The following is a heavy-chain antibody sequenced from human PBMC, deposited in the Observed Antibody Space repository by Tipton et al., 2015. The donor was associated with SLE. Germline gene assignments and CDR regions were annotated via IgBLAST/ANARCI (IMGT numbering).Heavy chain of an antibody. Sequence: SGFAFSDYGMHWVRQAPGKGLEWLALIYYDGNDNKYADSVKGRLTISRDNSKNTVYLQMNNVRAEDTAVYYCARRAYSYKFDYWGQGTLVTVSS. D-gene: IGHD5-18*01. CDR2: IYYDGNDN. CDR3: ARRAYSYKFDY. V-gene: IGHV3-33*01. CDR1: GFAFSDYG. J-gene: IGHJ4*02.